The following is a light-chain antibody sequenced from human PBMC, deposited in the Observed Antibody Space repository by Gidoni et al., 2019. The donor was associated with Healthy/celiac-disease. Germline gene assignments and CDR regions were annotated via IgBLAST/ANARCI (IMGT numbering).Light chain of an antibody. Sequence: EIAMTQSPATLSVSPGERATLSCRASQSVSSNFAWYQQKPGQAPRLLIYGASTRATGIPARFSGSGSGTDFTLTISSLQSEDFAVYYCQQYNNWPPWTFGQGTKVEIK. CDR1: QSVSSN. V-gene: IGKV3-15*01. J-gene: IGKJ1*01. CDR2: GAS. CDR3: QQYNNWPPWT.